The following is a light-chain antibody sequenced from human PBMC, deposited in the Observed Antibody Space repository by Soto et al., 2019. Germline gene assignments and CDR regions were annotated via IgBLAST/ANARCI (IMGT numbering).Light chain of an antibody. CDR2: AAS. J-gene: IGKJ4*01. Sequence: AIRMTQSPSSLSACTGDRVTITCRASQGISSYLAWYQQKVGKAPKLLIYAASTLQSGVPSRFSGSGSGTDFTLTISCLQSEDFATYYCQQYYSYPFTFGGGTKVEIK. CDR3: QQYYSYPFT. CDR1: QGISSY. V-gene: IGKV1-8*01.